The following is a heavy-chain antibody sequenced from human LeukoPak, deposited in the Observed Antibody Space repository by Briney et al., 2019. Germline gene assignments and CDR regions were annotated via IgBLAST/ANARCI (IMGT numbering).Heavy chain of an antibody. CDR1: GGSFNSYY. V-gene: IGHV4-34*01. J-gene: IGHJ5*02. CDR3: ARGVFPGIPRKNYFDP. D-gene: IGHD1-14*01. CDR2: VYHLGTT. Sequence: PSQTLSLTCAVYGGSFNSYYWTWVRQPPGKGLEWIGEVYHLGTTAYNPSLESRVTISVDTSKNQFSLRLNSVTAADTAVYYCARGVFPGIPRKNYFDPWGQGILVTVSS.